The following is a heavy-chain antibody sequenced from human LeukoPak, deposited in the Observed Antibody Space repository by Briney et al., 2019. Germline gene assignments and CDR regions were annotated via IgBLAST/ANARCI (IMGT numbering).Heavy chain of an antibody. CDR2: IIPILGIA. D-gene: IGHD6-13*01. J-gene: IGHJ4*02. CDR1: GGTFSSYA. V-gene: IGHV1-69*04. CDR3: ARIGGIAAAGSGVDY. Sequence: ASVKVSCKASGGTFSSYAITWVRQAPGQGLEWMGRIIPILGIANYAQKFQGRVTITADKSTSTAYMELSSLRSEDTAVYYCARIGGIAAAGSGVDYWGQGTLVTVSS.